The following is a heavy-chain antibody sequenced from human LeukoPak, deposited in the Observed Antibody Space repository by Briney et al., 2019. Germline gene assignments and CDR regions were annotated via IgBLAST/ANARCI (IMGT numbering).Heavy chain of an antibody. CDR3: VRPDSYENGRCYPNS. V-gene: IGHV3-7*01. Sequence: GGSLRLSCAGSGFNLINYWMSWVRQAPGKGLEWVANINQDGSDKPYVDSVKGRFTISRDNARNSLYLQMNSLRAEDTAVYYCVRPDSYENGRCYPNSWGQGTLVTVSS. D-gene: IGHD2-8*01. CDR1: GFNLINYW. CDR2: INQDGSDK. J-gene: IGHJ4*02.